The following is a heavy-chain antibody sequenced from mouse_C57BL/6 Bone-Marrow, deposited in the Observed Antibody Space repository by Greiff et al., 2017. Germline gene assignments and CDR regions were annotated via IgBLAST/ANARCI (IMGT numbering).Heavy chain of an antibody. Sequence: QVQLQQSGPGLVAPSQSLSITCTVSGFSLTSYGVDWVRQSPGKGLEWLGVIWGFGSTNYNSALKSSLSISKDNSKSQVVLKLNSLQTDDTAMYYCARAYYGSSYWYFDVWGTGTTVTVSS. CDR1: GFSLTSYG. V-gene: IGHV2-6*01. CDR3: ARAYYGSSYWYFDV. D-gene: IGHD1-1*01. CDR2: IWGFGST. J-gene: IGHJ1*03.